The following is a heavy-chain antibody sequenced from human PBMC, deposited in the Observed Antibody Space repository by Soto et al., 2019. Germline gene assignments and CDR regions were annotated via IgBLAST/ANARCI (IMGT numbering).Heavy chain of an antibody. CDR3: VGHFPWDLLDY. CDR1: ELTVRDYE. D-gene: IGHD1-26*01. Sequence: QPGGSLRLCCAVSELTVRDYEMQWVRQAPGKGLEWVSYIGGSGGKTYYADSVRGRFTISRDNAKNSLYLQMNSLRAEDTAVYYCVGHFPWDLLDYWGQGTLVTVSS. V-gene: IGHV3-48*03. J-gene: IGHJ4*02. CDR2: IGGSGGKT.